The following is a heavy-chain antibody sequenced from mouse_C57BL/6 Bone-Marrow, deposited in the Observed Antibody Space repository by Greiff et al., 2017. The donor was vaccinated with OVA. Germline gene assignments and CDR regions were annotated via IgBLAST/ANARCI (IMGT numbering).Heavy chain of an antibody. J-gene: IGHJ1*03. CDR3: TRGTTVVSYWYFDV. Sequence: VQPVESGAELVRPGASVTLSCKASGYTFTDYEMHWVKQTPVHGLEWIGAIDPETGGTAYNQKFKGKAILTADKSSSTAYMELRSLTSEDSAVYYCTRGTTVVSYWYFDVWGTGTTVTVSS. V-gene: IGHV1-15*01. CDR2: IDPETGGT. D-gene: IGHD1-1*01. CDR1: GYTFTDYE.